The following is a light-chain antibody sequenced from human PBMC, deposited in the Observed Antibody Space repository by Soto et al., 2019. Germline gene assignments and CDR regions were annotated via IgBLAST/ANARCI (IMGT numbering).Light chain of an antibody. CDR2: EDS. CDR3: CSYAGSSTFYVL. V-gene: IGLV2-23*02. CDR1: SSDIGSYDL. J-gene: IGLJ2*01. Sequence: QSALTQPASVSGSPGQSITISCTGTSSDIGSYDLVSWYQQHPGKAPKLMIYEDSKRPSGVSNRFSGSKSGNTASLTISGLQAEDEADYYCCSYAGSSTFYVLFGGGTKLTVL.